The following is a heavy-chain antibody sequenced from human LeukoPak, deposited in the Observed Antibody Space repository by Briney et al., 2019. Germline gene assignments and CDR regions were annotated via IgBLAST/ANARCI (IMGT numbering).Heavy chain of an antibody. V-gene: IGHV3-23*01. CDR1: GFTFSSYA. CDR3: TRETDIAAAANYFDF. J-gene: IGHJ4*02. D-gene: IGHD6-13*01. CDR2: ISGSGGST. Sequence: GGSLRLSCAASGFTFSSYAMSWVRQAPGKGLEWVSAISGSGGSTYYADSVKGRFTISRDNSKSTLYLQMNSLRSSEDTAVYYCTRETDIAAAANYFDFWGQGSLVTVSS.